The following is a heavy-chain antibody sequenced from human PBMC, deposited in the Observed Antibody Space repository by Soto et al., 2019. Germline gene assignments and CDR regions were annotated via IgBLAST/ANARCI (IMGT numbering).Heavy chain of an antibody. Sequence: SETLSLTCTVSGGSISSYYWSWIRQPPGKGLEWIGYIYYSGSTNYNPSLKSRVTISVDTSKNQFSLKLSSVTAADTAVYYCAREAGMYYDFWSGTYGMDVWGQGTTVTVSS. CDR3: AREAGMYYDFWSGTYGMDV. V-gene: IGHV4-59*01. J-gene: IGHJ6*02. D-gene: IGHD3-3*01. CDR1: GGSISSYY. CDR2: IYYSGST.